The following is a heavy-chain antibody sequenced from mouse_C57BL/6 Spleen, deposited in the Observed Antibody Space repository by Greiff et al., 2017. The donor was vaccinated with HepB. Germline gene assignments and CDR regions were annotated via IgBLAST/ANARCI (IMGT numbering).Heavy chain of an antibody. V-gene: IGHV3-1*01. CDR1: GYSITSGYV. Sequence: EVQLQQSGPGMVKPSQSLSLTCTVTGYSITSGYVWHWIRHFPGNKLEWMGYISYSGSTNYNPSLKSRISITHDTSKNHFFLKLNSVTTEDTATYYCASANWDDYAMDYWGQGTSVTVSS. CDR3: ASANWDDYAMDY. CDR2: ISYSGST. D-gene: IGHD4-1*02. J-gene: IGHJ4*01.